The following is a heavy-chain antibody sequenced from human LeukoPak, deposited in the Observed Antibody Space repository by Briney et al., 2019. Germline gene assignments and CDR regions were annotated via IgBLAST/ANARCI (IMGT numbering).Heavy chain of an antibody. Sequence: SETLSLTCTVSGGSISSYYWGWIRQPPGKGLEWIGNIFYSGSTYYNPSLKSRVTISVDTSKNQFSLKLSSVTAADTAVYYCASAPTHYDFWRGYEYNWFDPWGQGTLVAVSS. D-gene: IGHD3-3*01. J-gene: IGHJ5*02. CDR1: GGSISSYY. CDR2: IFYSGST. V-gene: IGHV4-39*07. CDR3: ASAPTHYDFWRGYEYNWFDP.